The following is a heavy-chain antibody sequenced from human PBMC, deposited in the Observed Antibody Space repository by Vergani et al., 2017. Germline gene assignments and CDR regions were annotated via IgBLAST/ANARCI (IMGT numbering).Heavy chain of an antibody. V-gene: IGHV3-NL1*01. CDR3: AKGVYCSSTSCYEGRGYYYGMGV. D-gene: IGHD2-2*01. Sequence: HVQLVESGGGAVQPGGSLRLSCAASGFAFTNYGMHWVRQGPGKGLEWVSAITGSATSTYYANSVKGRFIISRDNSNNTLYLQMNNLRAGDTAVYYCAKGVYCSSTSCYEGRGYYYGMGVWGQGTTVTFSS. J-gene: IGHJ6*02. CDR1: GFAFTNYG. CDR2: ITGSATST.